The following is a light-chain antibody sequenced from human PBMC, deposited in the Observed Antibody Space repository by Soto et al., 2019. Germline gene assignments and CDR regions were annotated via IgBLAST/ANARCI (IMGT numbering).Light chain of an antibody. CDR3: CSYAGSYTWV. CDR2: DVS. J-gene: IGLJ7*01. CDR1: SSDVGSYNY. V-gene: IGLV2-11*01. Sequence: QSALTQPRSVSGSPGQSVTISCTGTSSDVGSYNYVSWYQQHPGKAPKLMIYDVSERPSGVPDRFSGSKSGNTASLTISGLQAEYEADYYCCSYAGSYTWVFGGGTQLTVL.